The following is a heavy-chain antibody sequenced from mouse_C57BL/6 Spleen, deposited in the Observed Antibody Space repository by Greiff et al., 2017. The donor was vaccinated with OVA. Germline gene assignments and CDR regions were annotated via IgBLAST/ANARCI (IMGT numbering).Heavy chain of an antibody. CDR2: IDPSDSYT. Sequence: QVQLQQPGAELVMPGASVKLSCKASGYTFTSYWMHWVKQRPGQGLEWIGEIDPSDSYTTYNQKFKGKSTVTVDKSSSTAYMQLSSLTSEDSAVYYCARYFYGRYSMDYWGQGTSVTVSS. J-gene: IGHJ4*01. V-gene: IGHV1-69*01. CDR1: GYTFTSYW. CDR3: ARYFYGRYSMDY. D-gene: IGHD1-1*01.